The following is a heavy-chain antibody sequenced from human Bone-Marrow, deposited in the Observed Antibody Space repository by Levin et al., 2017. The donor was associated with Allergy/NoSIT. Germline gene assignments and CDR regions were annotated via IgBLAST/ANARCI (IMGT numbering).Heavy chain of an antibody. CDR2: INHSGST. D-gene: IGHD6-13*01. Sequence: KPSETLSLTCAVYGGSFSGYYWSWIRQPPGKGLEWIGEINHSGSTNYNPSLKSRVTISVDTSKNQFSLKLSSVTAADTAVYYCAREIAAADLDYWGQGTLVTVSS. J-gene: IGHJ4*02. V-gene: IGHV4-34*01. CDR1: GGSFSGYY. CDR3: AREIAAADLDY.